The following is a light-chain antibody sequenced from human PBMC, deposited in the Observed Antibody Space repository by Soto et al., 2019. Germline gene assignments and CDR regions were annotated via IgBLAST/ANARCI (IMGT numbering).Light chain of an antibody. CDR1: ESLSTY. Sequence: EIVMTQSPAALSVSPGERVTLSCRASESLSTYLAWYQHKPGQAPRLLIYGASTNATGIPARFSGSGSATDFTLTISSLQSEDFAVYYCQSYNDWPFSFGQGTKVEIK. J-gene: IGKJ2*01. CDR3: QSYNDWPFS. V-gene: IGKV3-15*01. CDR2: GAS.